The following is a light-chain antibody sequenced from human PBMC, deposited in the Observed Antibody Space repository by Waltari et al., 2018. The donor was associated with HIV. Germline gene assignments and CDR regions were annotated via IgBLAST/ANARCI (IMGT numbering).Light chain of an antibody. Sequence: EIVLTQSPGTLSLSPGERAPLSCRASQSVSSHYLAWYQQKPGQAPRLLIYGASSRATGIPDRFSGSGSGTDFTLTISRLEPEDFAVYYCQQYGSSPLFTFGPGTKVDVK. CDR3: QQYGSSPLFT. CDR1: QSVSSHY. CDR2: GAS. V-gene: IGKV3-20*01. J-gene: IGKJ3*01.